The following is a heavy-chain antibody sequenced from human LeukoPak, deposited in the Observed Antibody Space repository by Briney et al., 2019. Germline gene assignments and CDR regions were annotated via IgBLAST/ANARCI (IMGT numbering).Heavy chain of an antibody. CDR1: GGSISNYY. CDR3: ARHIGARLASGYYYYMDV. CDR2: IYYSGSA. J-gene: IGHJ6*03. D-gene: IGHD6-6*01. V-gene: IGHV4-59*01. Sequence: SETLSLTCTVSGGSISNYYWSWIRRPPGKELEYIGYIYYSGSANYNPSLKSRVTMSVDTSKNQFSLRLNSLTAADTAVYYCARHIGARLASGYYYYMDVWGKGTTVTVSS.